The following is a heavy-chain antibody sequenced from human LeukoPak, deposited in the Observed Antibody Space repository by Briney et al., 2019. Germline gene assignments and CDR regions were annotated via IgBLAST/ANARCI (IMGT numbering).Heavy chain of an antibody. V-gene: IGHV3-23*01. J-gene: IGHJ4*02. CDR2: XXXNGGYT. CDR3: AKQLGYCSDGSCYFPY. CDR1: GFTXXXXX. D-gene: IGHD2-15*01. Sequence: PGGSLGLSCAASGFTXXXXXXSWVRQAXGXXXXXXXXXXXNGGYTYYADSVQGRFTISRDNSKSTLCLQMNSLRAEDTAVYYCAKQLGYCSDGSCYFPYWGQGTLVTVSS.